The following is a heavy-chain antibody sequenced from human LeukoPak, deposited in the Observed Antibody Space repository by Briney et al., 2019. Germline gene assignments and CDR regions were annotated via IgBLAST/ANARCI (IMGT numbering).Heavy chain of an antibody. CDR3: ARDHYDTYGMDV. J-gene: IGHJ6*02. CDR2: MNPNSGNT. CDR1: GYTFTSYD. D-gene: IGHD3-9*01. V-gene: IGHV1-8*01. Sequence: ASVTVSCKASGYTFTSYDINWVRQATGQGLEWMGWMNPNSGNTGYAQKFQGRVTMTRNTSISTAYMELSSLRAEDTAVYCSARDHYDTYGMDVWGQGTTVTVSS.